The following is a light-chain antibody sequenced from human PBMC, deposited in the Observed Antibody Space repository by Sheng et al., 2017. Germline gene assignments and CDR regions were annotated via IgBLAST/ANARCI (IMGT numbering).Light chain of an antibody. V-gene: IGKV1-NL1*01. CDR2: GAF. CDR3: QQYNSYSLS. Sequence: DIQMTQSPSSLSASVGDRVTITCRASQGIDNSLAWYQQKPGKAPKLLLYGAFTLESGVPSRFSGGGSGTEYTLTISSLQPEDFATYYCQQYNSYSLSFGGGTKVEIK. J-gene: IGKJ4*01. CDR1: QGIDNS.